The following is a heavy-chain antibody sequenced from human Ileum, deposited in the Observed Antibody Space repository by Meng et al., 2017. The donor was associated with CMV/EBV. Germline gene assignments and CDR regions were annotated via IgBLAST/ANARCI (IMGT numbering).Heavy chain of an antibody. CDR3: ARESELLRFDH. D-gene: IGHD6-6*01. CDR2: TAYRSKWDY. CDR1: GDSVSTNNGA. V-gene: IGHV6-1*01. J-gene: IGHJ4*02. Sequence: GLHKPSQPPSPTGDIAGDSVSTNNGAWNWIRQSQLRGLEWLGRTAYRSKWDYEYSVSVKSRITISPDTSKNQFSLQLRSVTPEDTAVYYCARESELLRFDHWGQGTLVTVSS.